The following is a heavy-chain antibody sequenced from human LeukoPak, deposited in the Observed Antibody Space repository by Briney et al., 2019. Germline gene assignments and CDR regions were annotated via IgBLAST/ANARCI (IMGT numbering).Heavy chain of an antibody. Sequence: PSGTLSLTCAVPGGSITSSNWWSWVRPPPGKGLEWIGEIYHSGSTNYNPSLKSRVTISVDKSKNQFSLKLSSVTAADTAVYYCARVRDYYWYFDLWGRGTLVTVSS. CDR2: IYHSGST. D-gene: IGHD3/OR15-3a*01. J-gene: IGHJ2*01. CDR3: ARVRDYYWYFDL. CDR1: GGSITSSNW. V-gene: IGHV4-4*02.